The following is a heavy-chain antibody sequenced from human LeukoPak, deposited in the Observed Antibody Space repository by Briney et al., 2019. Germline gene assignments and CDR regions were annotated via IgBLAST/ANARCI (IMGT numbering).Heavy chain of an antibody. V-gene: IGHV3-23*01. J-gene: IGHJ4*02. D-gene: IGHD2-2*01. CDR1: GFTFSSYA. CDR3: AKSTRYCSSTSCYAEYYFDY. Sequence: GGSLRLSCAASGFTFSSYAMSWVRQATGKGLEWVSAISGSGGSTYYADSVKGRFTISRENSKNTLYLQMNSLRAEDTAVYYCAKSTRYCSSTSCYAEYYFDYWGQGTLVTVSS. CDR2: ISGSGGST.